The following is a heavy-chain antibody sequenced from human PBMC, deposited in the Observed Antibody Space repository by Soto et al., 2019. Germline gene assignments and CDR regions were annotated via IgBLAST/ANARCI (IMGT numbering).Heavy chain of an antibody. D-gene: IGHD1-7*01. J-gene: IGHJ6*02. CDR3: AKDGITGTTGYYYYGMDV. CDR1: GFTFSSYG. CDR2: ISYDGSNK. Sequence: PXGSLRLSCAAAGFTFSSYGMHWVRQAPGKGLEWVAVISYDGSNKYYADSVKGRFTISRDNSKNTLYLQMNSLRAEDTAVYYCAKDGITGTTGYYYYGMDVWGQGTTATVSS. V-gene: IGHV3-30*18.